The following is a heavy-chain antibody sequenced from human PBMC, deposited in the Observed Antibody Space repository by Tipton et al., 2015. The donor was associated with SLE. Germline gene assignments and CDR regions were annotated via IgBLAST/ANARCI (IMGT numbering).Heavy chain of an antibody. D-gene: IGHD2-2*01. CDR2: IYDSGIT. J-gene: IGHJ5*02. CDR3: ARTWVVVPALFDP. Sequence: TLSLTCTVSGGSISSGDFYWTWIRQHTGKGLEWIGYIYDSGITYYNPSLKSRVTISADTSNNQFSLRLSSATAADTAVYYCARTWVVVPALFDPWGQGTLVTVSS. CDR1: GGSISSGDFY. V-gene: IGHV4-31*03.